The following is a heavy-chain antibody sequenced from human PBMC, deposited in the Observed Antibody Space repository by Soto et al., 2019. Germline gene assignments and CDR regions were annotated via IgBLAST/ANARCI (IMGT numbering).Heavy chain of an antibody. J-gene: IGHJ4*02. CDR2: IYYSGST. D-gene: IGHD6-13*01. Sequence: QVQLQESGPELVKPSQTLSLTCTVSGGSISSGGYYWSWIRQNPGKGLEWIGYIYYSGSTYYNPSLKSRVTISVDTSKNQFSLKLSSVTAADTAVYYCARGGIAAAHIDYWGQGTLVTVSS. V-gene: IGHV4-31*03. CDR3: ARGGIAAAHIDY. CDR1: GGSISSGGYY.